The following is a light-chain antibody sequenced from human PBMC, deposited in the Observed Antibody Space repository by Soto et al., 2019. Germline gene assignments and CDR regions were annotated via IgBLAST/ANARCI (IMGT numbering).Light chain of an antibody. J-gene: IGLJ1*01. CDR3: PSYQTYSTLDV. V-gene: IGLV2-14*01. CDR1: SCNVGAYNY. Sequence: QSALTQPASVSGSPGQSITISCSGTSCNVGAYNYVFWYQQHPGKAPKLMIYEISHRPSGVSNRFSGSKSGTTASLTICGLQSEDEADYYCPSYQTYSTLDVFGTGTKVTVL. CDR2: EIS.